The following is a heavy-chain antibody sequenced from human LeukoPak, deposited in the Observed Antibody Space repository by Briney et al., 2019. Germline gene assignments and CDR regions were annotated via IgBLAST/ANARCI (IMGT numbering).Heavy chain of an antibody. V-gene: IGHV3-30-3*01. J-gene: IGHJ6*02. CDR2: ISYDGSNK. D-gene: IGHD5-18*01. Sequence: QPGGSLRLSCAASGFTFSSYAMHWVRQAPGKGLEWVAVISYDGSNKYYADSVKGRFTTSRDNSKNTLYLQMNSLRAEDTAVYYCARGEYSYGYEYGMDVWGQGTTVTVSS. CDR1: GFTFSSYA. CDR3: ARGEYSYGYEYGMDV.